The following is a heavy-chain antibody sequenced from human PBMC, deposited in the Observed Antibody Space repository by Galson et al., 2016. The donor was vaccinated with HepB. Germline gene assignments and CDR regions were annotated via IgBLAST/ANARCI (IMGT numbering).Heavy chain of an antibody. J-gene: IGHJ5*02. Sequence: SETLSLTCTVSGGSFTSYYWSWIRQPAGKGLEWIGRIFSIGTTDYNPSLKGRVTMSVDTSKNQFSLQLRSVTAADTAVYYCARLFGSGWYDGWTGFDVWGLGTLVTVSS. V-gene: IGHV4-4*07. CDR1: GGSFTSYY. CDR2: IFSIGTT. D-gene: IGHD6-19*01. CDR3: ARLFGSGWYDGWTGFDV.